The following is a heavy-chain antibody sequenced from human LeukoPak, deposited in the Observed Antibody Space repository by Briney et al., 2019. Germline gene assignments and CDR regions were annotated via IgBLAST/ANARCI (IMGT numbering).Heavy chain of an antibody. CDR3: ARGTVTTDY. Sequence: KPGGSLRLSCAASGFTFIDYTMNWVRQAPGEGLEWVSSISSSSGFIYYADSVRGRFTISRDNAKNSLYLQMNSLRAEDTAVYYCARGTVTTDYWGQGALVAVSS. CDR1: GFTFIDYT. J-gene: IGHJ4*02. D-gene: IGHD4-17*01. V-gene: IGHV3-21*01. CDR2: ISSSSGFI.